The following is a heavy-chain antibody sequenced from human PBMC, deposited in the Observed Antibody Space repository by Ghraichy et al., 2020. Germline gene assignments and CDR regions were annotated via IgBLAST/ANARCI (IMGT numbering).Heavy chain of an antibody. J-gene: IGHJ4*02. V-gene: IGHV4-59*01. Sequence: SETLSLTCTVSGDSITSYYWSWIRQPPGKGLEWIGYIYFSGHTNYNPSLKSRITISLDTSKNQFSLILSSVTAADTAVYYCARAPSGDFFDYWGQGTLVTVSS. CDR3: ARAPSGDFFDY. CDR1: GDSITSYY. CDR2: IYFSGHT. D-gene: IGHD4-17*01.